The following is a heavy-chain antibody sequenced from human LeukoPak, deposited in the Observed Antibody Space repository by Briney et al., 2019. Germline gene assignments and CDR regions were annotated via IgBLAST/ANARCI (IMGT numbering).Heavy chain of an antibody. CDR2: IYYSGST. D-gene: IGHD4-17*01. Sequence: SETLSLTCTVSGGSISSSSYYWGWIRQPPGKGLEWIGSIYYSGSTYYNPSLKSRVTISVDTSKNQFSLKLSSVTAADTAVYYCARTVTTNYYYYYYMDVWGKGTTVTVSS. CDR1: GGSISSSSYY. V-gene: IGHV4-39*07. CDR3: ARTVTTNYYYYYYMDV. J-gene: IGHJ6*03.